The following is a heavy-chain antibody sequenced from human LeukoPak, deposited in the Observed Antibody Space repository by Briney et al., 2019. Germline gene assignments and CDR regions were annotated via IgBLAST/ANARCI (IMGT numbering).Heavy chain of an antibody. D-gene: IGHD1-26*01. CDR2: INENSGLI. CDR3: ARAGSGSYNAFDI. CDR1: GFTLSSYT. V-gene: IGHV3-48*01. J-gene: IGHJ3*02. Sequence: GGSLRLSCAASGFTLSSYTMNWVRQAPGKGLEWISYINENSGLIYYADSVKGRFTISRDNSKNTLYLQMNSLRAEDTAVYYCARAGSGSYNAFDIWGQGTMVTVSS.